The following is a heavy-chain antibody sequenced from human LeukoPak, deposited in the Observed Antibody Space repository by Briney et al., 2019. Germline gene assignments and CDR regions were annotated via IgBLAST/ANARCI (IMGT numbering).Heavy chain of an antibody. D-gene: IGHD3-22*01. CDR3: TSYYDSSGYSYDAFDI. J-gene: IGHJ3*02. CDR2: IRSKANSYAA. Sequence: PGGSLKLSCAASGFTFSGSAMHWVRQASGKGLEWVGRIRSKANSYAAAYAASVKGRFTISRDDSKNTANLQMNSLKTEDTAVYYCTSYYDSSGYSYDAFDIWGQGTMVTVSS. V-gene: IGHV3-73*01. CDR1: GFTFSGSA.